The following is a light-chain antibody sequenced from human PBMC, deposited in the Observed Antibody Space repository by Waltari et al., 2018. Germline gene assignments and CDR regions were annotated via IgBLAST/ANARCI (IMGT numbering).Light chain of an antibody. CDR1: HPNIGSNH. Sequence: QSVLTQPPSVSGTPGQRISIPCSGGHPNIGSNHVFWNQQLPGAAPKLLIYRTHERPSGVPDRFSGSKSGTSASLAISGLQSGDEGDYYCAAWDDNLSGPWVFGGGTKLTVL. V-gene: IGLV1-47*01. CDR3: AAWDDNLSGPWV. CDR2: RTH. J-gene: IGLJ3*02.